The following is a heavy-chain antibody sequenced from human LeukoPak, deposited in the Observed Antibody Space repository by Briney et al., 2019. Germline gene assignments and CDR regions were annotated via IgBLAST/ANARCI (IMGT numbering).Heavy chain of an antibody. CDR1: GGTFSSYA. D-gene: IGHD6-19*01. Sequence: SVKVSCKASGGTFSSYAISWVRQAPGQGLEWMGGIIPIFGTANYAQKFQGRVTITADESTSTAHMELSSLRSEDMAVYYCARGALADMYYFDYWGQGTLVTVSS. J-gene: IGHJ4*02. CDR2: IIPIFGTA. CDR3: ARGALADMYYFDY. V-gene: IGHV1-69*13.